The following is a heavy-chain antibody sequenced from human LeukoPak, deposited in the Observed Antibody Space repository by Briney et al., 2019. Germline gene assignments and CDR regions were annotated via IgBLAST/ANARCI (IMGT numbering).Heavy chain of an antibody. V-gene: IGHV1-8*03. J-gene: IGHJ4*02. D-gene: IGHD3-16*01. CDR3: ATAPALGGVSDFDY. CDR1: GYTFTSYD. CDR2: MNPNSGNT. Sequence: GASVKVSCKASGYTFTSYDINWVRQATGQGLEWMGWMNPNSGNTGYAQKFQGRVTITTDESTSTAYMEMRSLRSEDTAVYYCATAPALGGVSDFDYWGQGTLVTVSS.